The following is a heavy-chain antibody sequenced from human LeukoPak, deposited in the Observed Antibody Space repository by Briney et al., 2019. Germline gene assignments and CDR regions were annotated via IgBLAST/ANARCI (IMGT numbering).Heavy chain of an antibody. V-gene: IGHV1-2*02. D-gene: IGHD6-19*01. CDR1: GYTFTGYY. Sequence: ASVKVSCKASGYTFTGYYMHWVRQAPGQGLEWMGWINPNSGGTNYAQKFQGRVTMTRDTSISTAYMELSGLRSDDTAVYYCARSLYSSEVYWGQGTLVTVSS. J-gene: IGHJ4*02. CDR2: INPNSGGT. CDR3: ARSLYSSEVY.